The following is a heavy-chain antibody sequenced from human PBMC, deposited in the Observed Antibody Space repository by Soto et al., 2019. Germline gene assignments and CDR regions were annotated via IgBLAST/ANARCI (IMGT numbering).Heavy chain of an antibody. D-gene: IGHD6-13*01. CDR1: GFTFNSYS. Sequence: EVQLVEPGGGLVKPGGSLRLSCAVSGFTFNSYSMNWVRQAPGKGLEWVSSISSFSNYMYYTDSVKGRFTISRDNARNSLFLQMNGLRAEDTGVYYCARAGGYSSTTRNPSAYDMDVWGQGTTVTVSS. CDR2: ISSFSNYM. CDR3: ARAGGYSSTTRNPSAYDMDV. J-gene: IGHJ6*02. V-gene: IGHV3-21*01.